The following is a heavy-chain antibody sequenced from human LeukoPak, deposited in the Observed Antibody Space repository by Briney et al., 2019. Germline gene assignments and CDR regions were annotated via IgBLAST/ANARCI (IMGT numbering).Heavy chain of an antibody. J-gene: IGHJ4*02. V-gene: IGHV3-23*01. CDR3: ASLRYFDWLWREFGPRTNDY. D-gene: IGHD3-9*01. CDR2: ISGSGGST. CDR1: GFTFSSYA. Sequence: GGSLRLSCAASGFTFSSYAMSWVRQAPGKGLEWVSAISGSGGSTYYADSVKGRFTISRDNSKNTLYLQMNSLRAEDTAVYYCASLRYFDWLWREFGPRTNDYWGQGTLVTVSS.